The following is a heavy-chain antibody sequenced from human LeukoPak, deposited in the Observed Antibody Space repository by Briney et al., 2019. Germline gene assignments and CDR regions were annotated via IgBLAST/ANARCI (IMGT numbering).Heavy chain of an antibody. V-gene: IGHV3-74*01. CDR2: INSDGSST. CDR1: GFTFSSYW. Sequence: PGGSLRLSCAASGFTFSSYWMHWVRQAPGQGLVWVSRINSDGSSTSYADSVKGRFTISRDNAKNTLYLQMNGLRAEDTAVYYCATGQGHGMDVWGQGTTVTVSS. J-gene: IGHJ6*02. D-gene: IGHD1-14*01. CDR3: ATGQGHGMDV.